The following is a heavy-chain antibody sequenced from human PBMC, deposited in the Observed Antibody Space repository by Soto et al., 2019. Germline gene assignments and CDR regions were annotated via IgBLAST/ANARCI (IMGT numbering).Heavy chain of an antibody. CDR1: GFTFSDYW. Sequence: EVQLVESGGGLVQPGGSLRLSCAASGFTFSDYWMHWVRQAPGKGLVWVSRIKGDASSIAYADSVRGRFTISRDNAKNTLYLQTNSLRAEDTAVYYCARGLRVYYGKDVWGQGTTVTVSS. CDR2: IKGDASSI. J-gene: IGHJ6*02. V-gene: IGHV3-74*01. CDR3: ARGLRVYYGKDV. D-gene: IGHD4-17*01.